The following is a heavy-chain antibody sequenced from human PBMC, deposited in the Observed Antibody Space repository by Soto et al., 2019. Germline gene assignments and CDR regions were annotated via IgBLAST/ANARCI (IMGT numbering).Heavy chain of an antibody. Sequence: EVQLVESGGGLVQPGGSLRLSCSASGFTFSSYNMNWVRQAPGKGLEWVSYISSSSGTIYYADSVKGRFTISRDNAKHSLYLQMNSLRDEDTAVYYCARPRGYSYVLPDYWGQGTLVTVSS. CDR3: ARPRGYSYVLPDY. CDR2: ISSSSGTI. D-gene: IGHD5-18*01. CDR1: GFTFSSYN. J-gene: IGHJ4*02. V-gene: IGHV3-48*02.